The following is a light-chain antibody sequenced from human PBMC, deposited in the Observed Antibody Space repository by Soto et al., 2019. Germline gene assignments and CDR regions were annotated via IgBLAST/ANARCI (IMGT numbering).Light chain of an antibody. CDR3: QSYDSSLSGWV. J-gene: IGLJ2*01. Sequence: QSVLTQPPSVSGAPGLRVTISCTGSSSNIGAGYDVHWYQHLPGTAPKLLMYGNSNRPSGVPDRFSGSKSGTSASLAITGLQAEDEADYSCQSYDSSLSGWVFGGGTKLTVL. CDR1: SSNIGAGYD. CDR2: GNS. V-gene: IGLV1-40*01.